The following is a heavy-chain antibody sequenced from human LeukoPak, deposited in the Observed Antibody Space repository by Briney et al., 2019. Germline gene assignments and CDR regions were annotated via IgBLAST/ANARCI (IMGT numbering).Heavy chain of an antibody. CDR1: GGSISSSNW. Sequence: PSGTLSLTCAVSGGSISSSNWWSWVRQPPGKGLEWIGEIYHSGSTNYNPSLKSRVTISVDKSKNQFSLKLSSVTGADTAVYYCARCLYGGNSGAWMDYGGQGTLVTVSS. V-gene: IGHV4-4*02. CDR3: ARCLYGGNSGAWMDY. J-gene: IGHJ4*02. D-gene: IGHD4-23*01. CDR2: IYHSGST.